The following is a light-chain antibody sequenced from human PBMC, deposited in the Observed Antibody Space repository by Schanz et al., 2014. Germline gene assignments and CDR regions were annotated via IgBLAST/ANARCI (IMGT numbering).Light chain of an antibody. CDR2: QVT. Sequence: QSALTQPASVSGSPGQSVTISCTGTTGDIGDYNYVSWYQQYPGRAPKLIIYQVTKRPSGVPDRFSGSKSGNTASLTVSGLQAEDEADYYCNSYAGSNNWVFGGGTKLTVL. J-gene: IGLJ3*02. CDR3: NSYAGSNNWV. V-gene: IGLV2-8*01. CDR1: TGDIGDYNY.